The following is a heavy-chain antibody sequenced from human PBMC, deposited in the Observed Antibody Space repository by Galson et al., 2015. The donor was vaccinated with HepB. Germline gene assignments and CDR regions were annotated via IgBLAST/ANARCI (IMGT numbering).Heavy chain of an antibody. CDR1: GYTLTELS. D-gene: IGHD3-3*01. CDR3: ATVPQSDFWSDNWFDP. J-gene: IGHJ5*02. CDR2: FDPEDGET. Sequence: SVKVSCKVSGYTLTELSMHWVRQAPGKGLEWMGGFDPEDGETIYAQKFQGRVTMTEDTSTDTAYMELSSLRSEDTAVYYCATVPQSDFWSDNWFDPWGQGTLVTVSS. V-gene: IGHV1-24*01.